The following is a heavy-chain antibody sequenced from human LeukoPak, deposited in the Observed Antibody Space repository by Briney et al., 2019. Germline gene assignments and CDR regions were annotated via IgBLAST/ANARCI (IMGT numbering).Heavy chain of an antibody. Sequence: SETLSLTCTVSGGSVNSGSYYWNWIRQPPGKGLEWIGYIYYSGSTYYNPSLKSRVTISVDTSKNQFSLKLSSVTAADTAVYYCARGRTSSWFDPWGQGTLVTVSS. CDR3: ARGRTSSWFDP. CDR2: IYYSGST. V-gene: IGHV4-61*01. CDR1: GGSVNSGSYY. J-gene: IGHJ5*02.